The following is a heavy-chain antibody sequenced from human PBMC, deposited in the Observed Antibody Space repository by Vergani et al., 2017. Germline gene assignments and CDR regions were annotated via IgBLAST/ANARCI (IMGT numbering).Heavy chain of an antibody. D-gene: IGHD1-26*01. CDR2: IYSGGST. CDR3: ARATLVGATDY. Sequence: EVQLVESGGGVVQPGGSLRLSCAASGFTVSRNYMSWVRQAPGKGLEWVSVIYSGGSTYYADSVKGRFTISRDNSKNTLYLQMNSLRAEDTAVYYCARATLVGATDYWGQGTLVTVSS. J-gene: IGHJ4*02. V-gene: IGHV3-66*01. CDR1: GFTVSRNY.